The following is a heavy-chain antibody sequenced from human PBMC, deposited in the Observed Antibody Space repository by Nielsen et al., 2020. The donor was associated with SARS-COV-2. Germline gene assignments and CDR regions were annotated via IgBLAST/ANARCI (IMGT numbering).Heavy chain of an antibody. CDR2: IKQDGSEK. V-gene: IGHV3-7*03. J-gene: IGHJ3*02. CDR1: GFTFSSYW. CDR3: TRVNPNPSSWFDALDI. Sequence: GGSLRLSCAASGFTFSSYWMSRVRQAPGKGLEWVANIKQDGSEKYYVDSVKGRFTISRDNAKNSLYLQMNSLKTEDTAMYFCTRVNPNPSSWFDALDIWGQGTMVTVSS. D-gene: IGHD6-13*01.